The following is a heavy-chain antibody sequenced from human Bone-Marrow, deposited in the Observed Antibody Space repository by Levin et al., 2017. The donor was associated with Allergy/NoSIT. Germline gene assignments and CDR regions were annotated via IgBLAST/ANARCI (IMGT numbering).Heavy chain of an antibody. Sequence: PSETLSLTCTVSGGSINDYYWSWIRQPPGKGLEWIGYIFYSGSTNYNPSLKSRLTISVDMSKRHFSLKLSSVTAADTAVYYCARVTMGWFDPWGQGTLVTVSS. D-gene: IGHD3-3*01. V-gene: IGHV4-59*01. CDR2: IFYSGST. CDR3: ARVTMGWFDP. J-gene: IGHJ5*02. CDR1: GGSINDYY.